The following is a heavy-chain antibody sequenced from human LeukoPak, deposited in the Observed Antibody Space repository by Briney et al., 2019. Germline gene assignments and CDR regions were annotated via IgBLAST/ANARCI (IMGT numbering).Heavy chain of an antibody. CDR3: ARFKSGGFSYFDS. CDR2: LFSTGSA. CDR1: GASLTRPTYY. J-gene: IGHJ4*02. Sequence: SETLSLTCSVSGASLTRPTYYQWSWIRQPPGKGLELTGSLFSTGSATLNPSLKSRVTMSLDTSKSQFSLKLSSVTAEDSAVYYCARFKSGGFSYFDSWGQGTLVAVSS. D-gene: IGHD3-3*01. V-gene: IGHV4-61*01.